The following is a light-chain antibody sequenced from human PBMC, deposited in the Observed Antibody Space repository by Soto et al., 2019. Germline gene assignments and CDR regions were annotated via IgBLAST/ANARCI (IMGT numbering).Light chain of an antibody. V-gene: IGKV3-15*01. CDR1: QSFSNT. Sequence: ILMTQSPATLSVSPGERATHSCRASQSFSNTLAGYQQKPGQAPRLLIYDASTRATGIAARFSGSGSGTEFTLIISGMQSEDYAVYYCQQYNNWPPLTFGQGTKVEIK. CDR3: QQYNNWPPLT. J-gene: IGKJ1*01. CDR2: DAS.